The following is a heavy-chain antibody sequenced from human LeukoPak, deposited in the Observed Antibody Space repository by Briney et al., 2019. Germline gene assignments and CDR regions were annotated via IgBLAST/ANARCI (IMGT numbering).Heavy chain of an antibody. V-gene: IGHV3-30*04. Sequence: PGGSLRLSCAASGFTFSGYALHWARQAPGKGLEWVAVISFDGSNKYYADSVKGRLTISRDNSKKTLYLQMNSLRAEDTAVYYCARGSGMDYYYDGSGDYFDYWGQGTLVTVSS. D-gene: IGHD3-22*01. CDR2: ISFDGSNK. CDR3: ARGSGMDYYYDGSGDYFDY. J-gene: IGHJ4*02. CDR1: GFTFSGYA.